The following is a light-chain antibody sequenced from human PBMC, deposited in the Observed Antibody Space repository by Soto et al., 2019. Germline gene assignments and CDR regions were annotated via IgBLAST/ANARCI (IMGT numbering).Light chain of an antibody. CDR2: AAS. V-gene: IGKV1-39*01. Sequence: DIQMTQSPSSLSASVGDRVTITCRASQTVTSYLNWYHHKPGKAPKLLIYAASSLQSGVPSRFSGSGSGTDFTLIISSLQHDDFGTYYCQQSYSPFTFGEGTKVEIK. CDR1: QTVTSY. CDR3: QQSYSPFT. J-gene: IGKJ4*01.